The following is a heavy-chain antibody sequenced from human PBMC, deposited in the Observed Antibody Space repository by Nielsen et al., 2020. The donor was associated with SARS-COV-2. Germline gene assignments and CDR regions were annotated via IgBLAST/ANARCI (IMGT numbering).Heavy chain of an antibody. Sequence: GESLKISCAASGFTFSSYAMHWVRQAPGKGLEWVAVISYDGSNKYYADSVKGRFTISRDNSKNTLYLQMNSLRAEDTAVYYCASLRYDYWGQGTLVTVSS. CDR3: ASLRYDY. J-gene: IGHJ4*02. CDR2: ISYDGSNK. CDR1: GFTFSSYA. V-gene: IGHV3-30-3*01. D-gene: IGHD5-24*01.